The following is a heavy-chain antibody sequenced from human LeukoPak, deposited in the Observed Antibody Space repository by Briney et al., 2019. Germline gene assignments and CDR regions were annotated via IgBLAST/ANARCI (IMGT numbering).Heavy chain of an antibody. V-gene: IGHV5-51*01. Sequence: GESLKISCKAYGYSFTTYWSGWVRQLPGKVLEWVGIIYPADSTAKYSPSFQGQVTISVDKSISTAYLQWSRLEASDTAVFYCARHRKGDYTGYESDYWGQGTLVTVSS. J-gene: IGHJ4*02. CDR2: IYPADSTA. CDR1: GYSFTTYW. D-gene: IGHD5-12*01. CDR3: ARHRKGDYTGYESDY.